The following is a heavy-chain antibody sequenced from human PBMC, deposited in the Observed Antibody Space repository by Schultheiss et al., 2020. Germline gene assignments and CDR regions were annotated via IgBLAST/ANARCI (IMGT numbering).Heavy chain of an antibody. Sequence: SETLSLTCTVSDGSISSYYWSWIRQPPGKGLEWIGYIYYTGSTNYNPSLKSRVTMSVDTSKNQFSLKLSSVTAADTAVYYCTFLLIGPFDPWGQGTLVTVSS. CDR1: DGSISSYY. V-gene: IGHV4-59*01. D-gene: IGHD2-15*01. CDR3: TFLLIGPFDP. CDR2: IYYTGST. J-gene: IGHJ5*02.